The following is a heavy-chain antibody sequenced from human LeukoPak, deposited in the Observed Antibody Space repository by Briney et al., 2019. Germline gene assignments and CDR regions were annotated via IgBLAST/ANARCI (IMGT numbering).Heavy chain of an antibody. V-gene: IGHV3-9*01. CDR1: GFTFDDYA. J-gene: IGHJ5*02. CDR2: ISWNSGSI. Sequence: PGRSLRLSCAASGFTFDDYAMHWVRQAPGKGLEGGSGISWNSGSIGYADSVKGRFTISRDNAKNSLYLQMNSLRAEDTALYYCAKDILRYSSGGWFDPWGQGTLVTVSS. CDR3: AKDILRYSSGGWFDP. D-gene: IGHD6-19*01.